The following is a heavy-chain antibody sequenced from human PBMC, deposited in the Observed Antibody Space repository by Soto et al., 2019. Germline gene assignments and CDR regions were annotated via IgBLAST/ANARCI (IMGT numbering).Heavy chain of an antibody. Sequence: SETLSLTCTVSGGSISSSGYYWAWVRQPPGKGLEYIGSIFYSGSTYYNASLKSRVTISADMSKNQFSLRLTSVTAADTAVYYCVRHHHPPNFDFWGQGTLVTVSS. J-gene: IGHJ4*02. CDR1: GGSISSSGYY. CDR3: VRHHHPPNFDF. V-gene: IGHV4-39*01. CDR2: IFYSGST.